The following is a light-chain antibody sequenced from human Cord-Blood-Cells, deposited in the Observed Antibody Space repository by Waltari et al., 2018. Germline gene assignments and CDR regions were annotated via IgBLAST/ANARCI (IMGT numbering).Light chain of an antibody. CDR1: QSISSY. V-gene: IGKV1-39*01. Sequence: DIQMTQSPSSLSASVGDRVTITCRASQSISSYLNWYRQKPGKAPKLLIYAASSFQSGVPSRFSGSGSGTDFTLTISSLQPEDFATYYCQQSYSTPLYTFGQGTKLEIK. CDR3: QQSYSTPLYT. CDR2: AAS. J-gene: IGKJ2*01.